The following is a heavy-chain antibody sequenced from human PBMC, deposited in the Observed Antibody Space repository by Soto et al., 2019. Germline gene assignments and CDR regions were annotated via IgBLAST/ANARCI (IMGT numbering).Heavy chain of an antibody. CDR2: LNPNNGDT. CDR1: GYTFSSYD. Sequence: QVQLVQSGAELKKPGASVKVSCKASGYTFSSYDMNWVRQATGQGPEWIGWLNPNNGDTGYAQKFQGRVTLTTDISTATAYMELTSWRSEGAAMYYWANVSSRGYAADFDYWGQATVITVSS. D-gene: IGHD6-25*01. V-gene: IGHV1-8*01. CDR3: ANVSSRGYAADFDY. J-gene: IGHJ4*02.